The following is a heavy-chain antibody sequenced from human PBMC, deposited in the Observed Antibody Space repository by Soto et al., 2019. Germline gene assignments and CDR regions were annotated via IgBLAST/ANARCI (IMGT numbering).Heavy chain of an antibody. Sequence: QVQLQESGPGLVKPSGTLSLTCAVSGGSISSSNWWSWVRQPPGKGLEWIGEIYHSGSTNYNPSLTSEATLSVDRSKNQCAVKLSSVPAEATAVYYCARDGYDRIVVVNSYGMDVWGQGTTVTVSS. CDR1: GGSISSSNW. CDR3: ARDGYDRIVVVNSYGMDV. CDR2: IYHSGST. V-gene: IGHV4-4*02. D-gene: IGHD3-22*01. J-gene: IGHJ6*02.